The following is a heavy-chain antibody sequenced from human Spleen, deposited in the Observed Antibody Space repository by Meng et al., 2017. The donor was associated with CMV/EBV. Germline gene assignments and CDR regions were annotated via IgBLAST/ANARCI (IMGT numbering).Heavy chain of an antibody. Sequence: ASVKVSCKASGYTFTGYYMHWVRQAPGQGLEWMGWINPNSGGTNYAQKFQGRVTMTRDTSISTAYMELGRLRSDDTAVYYCARGEIVVVPAANFDPWGQGTLVTVSS. CDR1: GYTFTGYY. J-gene: IGHJ5*02. V-gene: IGHV1-2*02. CDR3: ARGEIVVVPAANFDP. D-gene: IGHD2-2*01. CDR2: INPNSGGT.